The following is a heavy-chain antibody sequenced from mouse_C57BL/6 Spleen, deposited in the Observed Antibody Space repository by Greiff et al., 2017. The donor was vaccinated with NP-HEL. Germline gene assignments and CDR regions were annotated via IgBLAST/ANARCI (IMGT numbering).Heavy chain of an antibody. V-gene: IGHV1-4*01. CDR1: GYTFTSYT. CDR3: AREGDYYGSSLYWYFDV. CDR2: INPSSGYT. J-gene: IGHJ1*03. D-gene: IGHD1-1*01. Sequence: QVQLQQSGAELARPGASVKMSCKASGYTFTSYTMHWVKQRPGQGLEWIGYINPSSGYTKYNQKFKDKATLTADKSSSTAYMQLSSLTSEDSAVYYCAREGDYYGSSLYWYFDVWGTGTTVTVSS.